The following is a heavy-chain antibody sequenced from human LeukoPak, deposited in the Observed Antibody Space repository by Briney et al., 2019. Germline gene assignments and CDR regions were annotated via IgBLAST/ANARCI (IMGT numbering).Heavy chain of an antibody. V-gene: IGHV4-59*08. Sequence: SETLSLTCTVSGGSISSYYWSWVRQPPGKGLAWIGYIYYSGNSNYNPSLKSCLTMSADRYRTQFFLNINSVTAADTAVYYCARINWNYFDYWGQGILVTVSS. CDR2: IYYSGNS. J-gene: IGHJ4*02. CDR3: ARINWNYFDY. CDR1: GGSISSYY. D-gene: IGHD1-1*01.